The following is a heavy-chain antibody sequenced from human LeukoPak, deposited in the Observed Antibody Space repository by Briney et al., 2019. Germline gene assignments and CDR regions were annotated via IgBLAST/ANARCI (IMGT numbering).Heavy chain of an antibody. CDR1: GFTFNTYA. CDR3: AKDQTYYYGSGSYSWFDP. D-gene: IGHD3-10*01. Sequence: GGSLRLSCVVSGFTFNTYAMNWVRQAPGKGLEWVSGICGTGGITHYADSVRGPFTISRDNSKNTLYLQMTSLSAEDTARYYCAKDQTYYYGSGSYSWFDPWGQGTLVTVSS. J-gene: IGHJ5*02. CDR2: ICGTGGIT. V-gene: IGHV3-23*01.